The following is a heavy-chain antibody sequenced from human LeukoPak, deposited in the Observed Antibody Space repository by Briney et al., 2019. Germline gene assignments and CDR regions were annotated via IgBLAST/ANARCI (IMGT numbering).Heavy chain of an antibody. V-gene: IGHV4-59*01. CDR1: GGSISSYY. D-gene: IGHD5-24*01. J-gene: IGHJ4*02. CDR2: IYYSGST. CDR3: ARDPDGYKFFDY. Sequence: SETLSLTYTVSGGSISSYYWSWIRQPPGKGPEWIGYIYYSGSTNYNPSLKSRVTISVDTSKNQFSLNLSSVTAADTAVYYCARDPDGYKFFDYWGRGSPVVVSS.